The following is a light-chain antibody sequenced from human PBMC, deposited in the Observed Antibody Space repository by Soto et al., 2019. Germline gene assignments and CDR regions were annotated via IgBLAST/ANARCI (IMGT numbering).Light chain of an antibody. V-gene: IGKV3-11*01. CDR3: QQRNT. J-gene: IGKJ5*01. CDR1: QSVSSY. CDR2: DAS. Sequence: EFVLTQSPATLSLSPGKRATLSCRASQSVSSYVAWYQQKPGQPPRLVIYDASSRATGVPPRFSGSGSGTDFTLTISSLEPEDFAVYYCQQRNTFGQGTRLEI.